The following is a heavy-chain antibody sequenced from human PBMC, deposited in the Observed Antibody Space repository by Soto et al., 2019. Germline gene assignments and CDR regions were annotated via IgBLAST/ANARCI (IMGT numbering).Heavy chain of an antibody. D-gene: IGHD1-1*01. V-gene: IGHV1-3*01. CDR1: GYTFTSYA. CDR2: INAGNGNT. CDR3: ARDKRILLYYYMDV. J-gene: IGHJ6*03. Sequence: ASVKVSCKASGYTFTSYAMHWVRQAPGQRLEWMGWINAGNGNTKYSQKFQGRVTITRDTSASTAYMELSSLRSEDTAVYYCARDKRILLYYYMDVWGKGTTVTVSS.